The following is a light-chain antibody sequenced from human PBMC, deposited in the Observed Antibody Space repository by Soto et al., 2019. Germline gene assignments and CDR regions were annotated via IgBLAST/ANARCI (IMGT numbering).Light chain of an antibody. CDR3: QSYDSSLGGWGV. J-gene: IGLJ1*01. CDR2: GNS. CDR1: SSNIGAGYD. Sequence: QSVLTQPPSVSGAPGQRVTISCTGSSSNIGAGYDVHWYQQLPGTAPKLLIYGNSNRPSGVPDRYSGSKSGASASLASTGLQAEDEADYYCQSYDSSLGGWGVFGTGTQLNVL. V-gene: IGLV1-40*01.